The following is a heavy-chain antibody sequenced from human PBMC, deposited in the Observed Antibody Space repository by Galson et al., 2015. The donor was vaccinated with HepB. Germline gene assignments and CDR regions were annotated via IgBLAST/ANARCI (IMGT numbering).Heavy chain of an antibody. CDR3: ARELLGGYSYGYFDY. Sequence: SLRLSCAASGFTFSSHAMHWVRQAPGKGLEWVAVISYDGSNKYYADSVKGRFTISRDNSKNTLSLQMSSLRAEDTAIYYCARELLGGYSYGYFDYWGQGTLVTVSS. CDR1: GFTFSSHA. CDR2: ISYDGSNK. V-gene: IGHV3-30-3*01. J-gene: IGHJ4*02. D-gene: IGHD5-18*01.